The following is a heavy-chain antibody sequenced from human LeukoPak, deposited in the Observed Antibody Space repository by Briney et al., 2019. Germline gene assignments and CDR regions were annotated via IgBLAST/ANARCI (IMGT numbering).Heavy chain of an antibody. V-gene: IGHV5-51*01. D-gene: IGHD2-15*01. CDR3: ARPPTLGYCSGGSCYSVPY. CDR2: IYPGDSDT. Sequence: GESLKISCKGSGYSFTSYWIGWVRQMPGKGLEWMGIIYPGDSDTRYSPSFQGQVTISADKSISTAYLQWSSLKASDTAMYYCARPPTLGYCSGGSCYSVPYWGQGTLLSVSS. J-gene: IGHJ4*02. CDR1: GYSFTSYW.